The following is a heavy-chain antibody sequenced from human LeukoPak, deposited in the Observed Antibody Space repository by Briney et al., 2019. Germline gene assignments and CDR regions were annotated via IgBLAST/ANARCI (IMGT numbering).Heavy chain of an antibody. Sequence: SETLSLTCAVYGGSFSGYYWSWIRQPPGKGLEWIGEINHSGSTNYNPSLKSRVTISVDTSKNQFSLKLSSVTAADTAVYYCARRRESGVSSRRFDYWGQGTLVTVSS. CDR1: GGSFSGYY. D-gene: IGHD6-6*01. CDR2: INHSGST. J-gene: IGHJ4*02. CDR3: ARRRESGVSSRRFDY. V-gene: IGHV4-34*01.